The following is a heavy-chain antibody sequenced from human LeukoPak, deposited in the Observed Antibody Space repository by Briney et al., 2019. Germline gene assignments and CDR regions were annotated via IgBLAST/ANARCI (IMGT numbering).Heavy chain of an antibody. CDR3: ATRYCSIAACRASSYKCMDD. CDR2: INQDGGGR. J-gene: IGHJ6*04. CDR1: GFTFSDNR. D-gene: IGHD2-2*01. Sequence: GGSLRLSCAASGFTFSDNRMTWVRQAPGKGLEWVANINQDGGGRYYVDSVQGRFIISRDNAQNSMHLQMNSLRAEDTAVYYCATRYCSIAACRASSYKCMDDWGKGTTVIVSS. V-gene: IGHV3-7*01.